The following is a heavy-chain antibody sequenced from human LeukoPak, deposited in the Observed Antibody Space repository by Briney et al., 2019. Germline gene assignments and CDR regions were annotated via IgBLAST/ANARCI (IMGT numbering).Heavy chain of an antibody. D-gene: IGHD3-9*01. CDR1: GYTFTSYG. V-gene: IGHV1-18*04. J-gene: IGHJ5*02. CDR2: ISAYNGNT. Sequence: ASVKVSCKASGYTFTSYGISWVRQAPGQGLEWMGWISAYNGNTNYAQKLQGRVTMTTDTSTSTAYMELRSLRSDDTAVYYCARVTVPYYDILRANCFDLWGQGTLVTVSS. CDR3: ARVTVPYYDILRANCFDL.